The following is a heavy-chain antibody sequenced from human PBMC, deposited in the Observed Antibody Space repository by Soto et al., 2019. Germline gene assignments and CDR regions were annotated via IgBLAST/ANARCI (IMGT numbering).Heavy chain of an antibody. CDR2: IYYSGST. J-gene: IGHJ4*02. D-gene: IGHD3-16*01. Sequence: QVQLQESGPGLVKPSETLSLTCTVSGGSISSYYWSWIRQPPGKGLEWIGYIYYSGSTNYNPSLKRRVTISVDTSKNQFSLKLSSVTAADTAVYYRARRYGGNFDYWGQGTLVTVSS. CDR1: GGSISSYY. CDR3: ARRYGGNFDY. V-gene: IGHV4-59*01.